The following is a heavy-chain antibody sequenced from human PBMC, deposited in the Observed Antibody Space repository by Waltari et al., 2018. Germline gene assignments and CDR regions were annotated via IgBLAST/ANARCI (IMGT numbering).Heavy chain of an antibody. CDR3: ARGSVAGAFDI. CDR1: GWSFSGYY. CDR2: INHSGRT. Sequence: QVQLQQWGAGLLKPSETPSLTCAVDGWSFSGYYCSWIRQPPGKGLEWIGEINHSGRTNYNPSLKSRVTISVDTSKNQFSLKLSSVTAADTAVYYCARGSVAGAFDIWGQGTMVTVSS. V-gene: IGHV4-34*01. J-gene: IGHJ3*02. D-gene: IGHD3-3*01.